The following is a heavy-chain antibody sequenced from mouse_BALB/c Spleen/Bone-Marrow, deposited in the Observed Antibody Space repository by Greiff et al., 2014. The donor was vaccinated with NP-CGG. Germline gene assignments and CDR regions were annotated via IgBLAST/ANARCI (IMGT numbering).Heavy chain of an antibody. CDR3: TPHPFDY. CDR1: GFAFSDTW. J-gene: IGHJ2*01. V-gene: IGHV6-6*01. Sequence: EVHLVESGGGLVQPGGSVKLSCAASGFAFSDTWLDWVRQSPEKGPEWVAEIRTKAGDHATYYAESVKGRFTISRDDSISSVYLQMNSLRAEDTGIYYCTPHPFDYWGQGTTLTVSS. CDR2: IRTKAGDHAT.